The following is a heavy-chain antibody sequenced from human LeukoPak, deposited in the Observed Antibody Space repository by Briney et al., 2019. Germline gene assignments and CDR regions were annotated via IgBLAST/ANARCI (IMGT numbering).Heavy chain of an antibody. V-gene: IGHV4-4*07. J-gene: IGHJ5*02. CDR3: ARGAVVAAAKMFDP. D-gene: IGHD2-15*01. Sequence: SETLSLTCTVSGSSISSYYWSWIRQPAGKGLEWIGRIYTSGSTNYNPSLKSRVTMSVDTSKNQFSLKLSSVTAADTAVYYCARGAVVAAAKMFDPWGQGTLVTVSS. CDR2: IYTSGST. CDR1: GSSISSYY.